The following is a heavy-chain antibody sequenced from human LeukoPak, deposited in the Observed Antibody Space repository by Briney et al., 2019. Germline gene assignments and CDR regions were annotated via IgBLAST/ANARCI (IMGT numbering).Heavy chain of an antibody. CDR1: GFTFSSYA. Sequence: GGSLRLSCAASGFTFSSYAMHWVRQAPGKGLEWVAVISYDGSNKYYADSVKGRFTISRDNSKNTLYLRMNSLRAEDTAVYYCARGGRWIRLWLDYWGQGTLVTVSS. J-gene: IGHJ4*02. D-gene: IGHD5-18*01. CDR3: ARGGRWIRLWLDY. V-gene: IGHV3-30-3*01. CDR2: ISYDGSNK.